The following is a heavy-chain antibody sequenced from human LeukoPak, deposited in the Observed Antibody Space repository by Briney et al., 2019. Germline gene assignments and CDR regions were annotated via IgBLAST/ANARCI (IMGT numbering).Heavy chain of an antibody. CDR3: ARVGRNMAVAGYFDY. CDR2: IYSTGST. Sequence: PSETLSLTCTVSGASVNSGSDYWTWIRQPPGRGLEWIGYIYSTGSTNYNPSLKSRVTISLDTTKNQFSLKLSSVTAADTAVYYCARVGRNMAVAGYFDYWGQGTLVTVSS. J-gene: IGHJ4*02. D-gene: IGHD6-19*01. CDR1: GASVNSGSDY. V-gene: IGHV4-61*01.